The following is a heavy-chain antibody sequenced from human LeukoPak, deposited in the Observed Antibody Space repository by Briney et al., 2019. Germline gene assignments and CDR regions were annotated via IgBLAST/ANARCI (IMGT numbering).Heavy chain of an antibody. Sequence: GESLRISCKGSGYTFTTYWISWVRQMPGKGLEWMGRIDPSDSQTNYSPSFQGHVTISADKSISTAYLQWSSLKASDTGMYYCARQGRGYSYGYDYWGQGTLVTVSS. CDR1: GYTFTTYW. CDR2: IDPSDSQT. CDR3: ARQGRGYSYGYDY. J-gene: IGHJ4*02. V-gene: IGHV5-10-1*01. D-gene: IGHD5-18*01.